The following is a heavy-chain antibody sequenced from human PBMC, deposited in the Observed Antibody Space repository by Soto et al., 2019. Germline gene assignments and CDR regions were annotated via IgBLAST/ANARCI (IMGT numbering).Heavy chain of an antibody. D-gene: IGHD2-2*01. CDR1: GFTFSSYS. CDR2: ISSSSSYI. J-gene: IGHJ6*03. Sequence: GGSLRLSCAASGFTFSSYSMNWVRQAPGKGLEWVSSISSSSSYIYYADSVKGRFTISRDNAKNSLYLQMNSLRAEDPAVYYCAGCSSTSCPMDVWGKGTTVTVSS. V-gene: IGHV3-21*01. CDR3: AGCSSTSCPMDV.